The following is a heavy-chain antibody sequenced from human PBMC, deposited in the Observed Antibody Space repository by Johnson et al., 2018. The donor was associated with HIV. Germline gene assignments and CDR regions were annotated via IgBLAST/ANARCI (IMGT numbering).Heavy chain of an antibody. CDR2: ISYDGSNK. V-gene: IGHV3-30-3*01. CDR3: ALNWGAEGAFDI. J-gene: IGHJ3*02. CDR1: GFTFSSYA. Sequence: MQLVESGGGVVQPGRSLRLSCAASGFTFSSYAMHWVRQAPGKGLEWVAVISYDGSNKYYADSVKGRFTISRDSSKNTLYLQMNSLRAEDTAVYYCALNWGAEGAFDIWGQGTMVTVSS. D-gene: IGHD7-27*01.